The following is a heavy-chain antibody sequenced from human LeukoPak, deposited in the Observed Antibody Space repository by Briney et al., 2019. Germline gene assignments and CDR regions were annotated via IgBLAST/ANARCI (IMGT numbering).Heavy chain of an antibody. CDR3: AAFYYDPAY. Sequence: GGSLRLSCAASGFTFRTYWMHWVRRAPGKGLIWVSRISGDGRSTSYADSVKGRFTISRDNAKNTLYLQMHSLRAEDTAVYYCAAFYYDPAYWGQGTLVTVSS. J-gene: IGHJ4*02. D-gene: IGHD3-22*01. CDR1: GFTFRTYW. CDR2: ISGDGRST. V-gene: IGHV3-74*01.